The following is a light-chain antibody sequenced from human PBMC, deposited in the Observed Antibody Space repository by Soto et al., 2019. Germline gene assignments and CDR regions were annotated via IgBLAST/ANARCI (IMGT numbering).Light chain of an antibody. V-gene: IGKV3-15*01. Sequence: EIVMTQSPGTLSVSPGERATLSCRASQSVGNNLAWFQQKLGQAPRLLIYGASTRATGIPARFSGSGSGTEFTLTISRLEPEDFAVYYCQQRSNWITFGQGTRLEIK. CDR2: GAS. CDR3: QQRSNWIT. J-gene: IGKJ5*01. CDR1: QSVGNN.